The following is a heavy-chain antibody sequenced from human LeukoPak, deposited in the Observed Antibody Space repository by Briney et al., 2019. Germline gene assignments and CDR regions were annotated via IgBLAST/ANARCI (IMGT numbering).Heavy chain of an antibody. Sequence: SETLSLTCAVYGGAFSGYYWSWIRQPPGKGLEWIGEINHSGSTNYNPSLKSRVTISVDTSKNQFSLKLSSVTAADTAVYYCARASYGGYYFDYWGQGTLVTVSS. J-gene: IGHJ4*02. CDR3: ARASYGGYYFDY. D-gene: IGHD5-18*01. V-gene: IGHV4-34*01. CDR2: INHSGST. CDR1: GGAFSGYY.